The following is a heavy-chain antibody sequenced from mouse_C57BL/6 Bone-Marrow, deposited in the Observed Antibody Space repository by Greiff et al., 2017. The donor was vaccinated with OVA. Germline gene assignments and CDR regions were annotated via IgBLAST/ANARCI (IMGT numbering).Heavy chain of an antibody. D-gene: IGHD1-1*01. Sequence: VKLQESGAELMKPGASVKLSCKATGYTFTGYWIEWVKQRPGHGLEWIGEILPGSGSTNYNEKFKGKATFTADTSSNTAYLQLSSLTSEDTAVYYCTTSSSSPAWFAYWGQGTLVTVSA. CDR1: GYTFTGYW. V-gene: IGHV1-9*01. CDR2: ILPGSGST. J-gene: IGHJ3*01. CDR3: TTSSSSPAWFAY.